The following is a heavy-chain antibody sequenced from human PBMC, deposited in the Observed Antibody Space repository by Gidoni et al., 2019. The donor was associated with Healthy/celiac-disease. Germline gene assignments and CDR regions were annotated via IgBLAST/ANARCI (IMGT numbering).Heavy chain of an antibody. CDR1: GFTFSSYA. CDR2: ISGSGGST. D-gene: IGHD3-3*01. V-gene: IGHV3-23*01. CDR3: AKEGGRGFLEWLLGAFDY. Sequence: EVQLLESGGGLVQPGGSLRLSCAASGFTFSSYAMSWVRQAPGKGLEWVSAISGSGGSTYYADSVKGRFTISRDNSKNTLYLQMNSLRAEDTAVYYCAKEGGRGFLEWLLGAFDYWGQGTLVTVSS. J-gene: IGHJ4*02.